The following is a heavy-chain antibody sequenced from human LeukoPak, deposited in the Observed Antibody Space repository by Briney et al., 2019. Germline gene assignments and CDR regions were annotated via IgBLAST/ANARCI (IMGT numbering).Heavy chain of an antibody. CDR1: GLTVSSNY. Sequence: GGSLRLSCAASGLTVSSNYMTWVRQAPGKGLECVSAIYTDGTTYYADSVKGRFTISTDNSKNTLYLQMNSLRPEDTAVYYCAKEYRHATDSSGYYLDYWGQGTLVTVSS. CDR2: IYTDGTT. CDR3: AKEYRHATDSSGYYLDY. V-gene: IGHV3-66*02. J-gene: IGHJ4*02. D-gene: IGHD3-22*01.